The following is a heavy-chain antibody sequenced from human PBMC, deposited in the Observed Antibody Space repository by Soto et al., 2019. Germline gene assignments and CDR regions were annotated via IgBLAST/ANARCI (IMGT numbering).Heavy chain of an antibody. CDR2: ISGSGAIT. D-gene: IGHD3-9*01. J-gene: IGHJ4*02. V-gene: IGHV3-23*01. CDR3: AKDRQFRSYYESAGHYNN. CDR1: GFTFKNYD. Sequence: EVQLLESGGGLVQPGGSLRLSCVASGFTFKNYDMRWVRQAPGKGLEWVSGISGSGAITYYADSVRGRFTISRDNSKNMLYLQLNRLGAEDTAIYYCAKDRQFRSYYESAGHYNNWGQGTLVTVSS.